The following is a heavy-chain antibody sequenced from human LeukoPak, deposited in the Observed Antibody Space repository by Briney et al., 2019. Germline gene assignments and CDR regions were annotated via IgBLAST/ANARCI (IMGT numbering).Heavy chain of an antibody. J-gene: IGHJ4*02. CDR2: ISAYNGNT. V-gene: IGHV1-18*01. CDR3: ARGTVNTPFDY. D-gene: IGHD4-17*01. Sequence: ASVKVSCKASGYTLTSYGISWVRQAPGQGLEWMGWISAYNGNTNYAQKLQGRVTMTTDTSTSTAYMDLKSLRSDDTAMYYCARGTVNTPFDYWGQGTLVTVSS. CDR1: GYTLTSYG.